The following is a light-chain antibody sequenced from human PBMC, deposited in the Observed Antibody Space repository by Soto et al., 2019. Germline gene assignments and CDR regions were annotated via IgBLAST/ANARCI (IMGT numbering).Light chain of an antibody. CDR2: GSS. J-gene: IGKJ2*01. V-gene: IGKV3-20*01. Sequence: EIVLTQSPGTLSLSPGERATLSCRASQSVSSSYLAWYQQKPGQAPRLLIYGSSSRATGIPDMFSGSGSATYFTLTISRLDSEDFAVYYSQQYGSSPTFGQGTKLEIK. CDR3: QQYGSSPT. CDR1: QSVSSSY.